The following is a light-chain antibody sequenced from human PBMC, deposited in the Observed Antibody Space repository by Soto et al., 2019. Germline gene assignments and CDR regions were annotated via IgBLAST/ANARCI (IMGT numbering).Light chain of an antibody. CDR1: QSISSS. J-gene: IGKJ1*01. CDR3: QQRSEWPRT. Sequence: EIVLTQYPATLSLSPGERATLSCRASQSISSSLAWYQQKPGQAPRLLIYDASSRATGFPARFSGSGSGTDFTLTIGSLEPEDFAVYYCQQRSEWPRTFGQGTKVEIK. V-gene: IGKV3-11*01. CDR2: DAS.